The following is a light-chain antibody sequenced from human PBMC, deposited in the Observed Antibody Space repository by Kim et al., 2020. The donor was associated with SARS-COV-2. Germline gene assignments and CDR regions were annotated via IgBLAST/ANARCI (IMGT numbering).Light chain of an antibody. CDR2: KDS. CDR1: ALPKQY. J-gene: IGLJ3*02. V-gene: IGLV3-25*03. Sequence: SYELTQPPSVSVSPGQTARITCSGDALPKQYAYWYQQKPGQAPVLVIYKDSERPSGIPERFSGSSSGTTVTLTISGVQAEDEADYYCQSRDSSGTYWVFGGGTQLTVL. CDR3: QSRDSSGTYWV.